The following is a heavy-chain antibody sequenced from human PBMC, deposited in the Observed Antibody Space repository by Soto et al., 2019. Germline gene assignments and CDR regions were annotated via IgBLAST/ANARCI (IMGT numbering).Heavy chain of an antibody. V-gene: IGHV1-69*01. CDR2: IIPIFGTA. Sequence: QVQLVQSGAEVRKPGASVKVSCKASGGTFSRHAISWVRQAPGQGLEWMGGIIPIFGTANHAQKFQGRVTIIADESTSTAYMELSCLRSEDTAIYYCARGWGYDSSDYYYAYWGQGTLVIVSS. D-gene: IGHD3-22*01. CDR3: ARGWGYDSSDYYYAY. CDR1: GGTFSRHA. J-gene: IGHJ4*02.